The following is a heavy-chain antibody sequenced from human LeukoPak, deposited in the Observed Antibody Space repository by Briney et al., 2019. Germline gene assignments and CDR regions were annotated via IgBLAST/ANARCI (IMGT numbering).Heavy chain of an antibody. CDR2: IYPGDSDT. V-gene: IGHV5-51*01. D-gene: IGHD6-19*01. Sequence: GASLKTSCRGPGTRFTSYWIGWVRQMPGKGLEWMGSIYPGDSDTRYRPSFQGQVTISADKSISTAYLQWSSLRASDTAMYYWARLWIAVAGTVDAFDIWGQGTMVTVSS. CDR1: GTRFTSYW. CDR3: ARLWIAVAGTVDAFDI. J-gene: IGHJ3*02.